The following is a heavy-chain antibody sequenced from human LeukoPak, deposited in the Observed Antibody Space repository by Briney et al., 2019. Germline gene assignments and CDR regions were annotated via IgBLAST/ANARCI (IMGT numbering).Heavy chain of an antibody. Sequence: PGGSLRLSCAASGFTFSSYWMSWVRQPPGKGLEWIGEINHSGSTNYNPSLKSRVTISVDTSKNQFSLKLSSVTAADTAVYYCARFLSGSYYAVLDYWGQGTLVTVSS. CDR1: GFTFSSYW. J-gene: IGHJ4*02. V-gene: IGHV4-34*01. CDR2: INHSGST. CDR3: ARFLSGSYYAVLDY. D-gene: IGHD1-26*01.